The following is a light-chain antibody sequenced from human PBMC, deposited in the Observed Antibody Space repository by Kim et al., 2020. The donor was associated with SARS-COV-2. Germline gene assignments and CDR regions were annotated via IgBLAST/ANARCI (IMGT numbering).Light chain of an antibody. V-gene: IGLV8-61*01. CDR1: SGSVSTSYY. CDR3: VLYMGSGIWV. J-gene: IGLJ3*02. CDR2: RTN. Sequence: GGTVTLTCGLGSGSVSTSYYPSWYQQTPGQAPRTLIYRTNTRSSGVPDRFSGSILGNKAALTITGAQADDESDYYCVLYMGSGIWVFGGGTQLTVL.